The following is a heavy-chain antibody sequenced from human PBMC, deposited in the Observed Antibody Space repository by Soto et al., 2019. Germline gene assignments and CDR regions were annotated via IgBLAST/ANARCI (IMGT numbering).Heavy chain of an antibody. Sequence: QVQLVESGGGVVQPGRSLRLSCAASGFTFSSYGMHWVRQAPGKGLEWVAFISYDGGYKNYADSLKGRFTISRDNSTNTLYMQVKSLRPEDTAVYYCAKDRAFQVGLYLGEYFDYWGQGTLVTVSS. D-gene: IGHD3-16*01. V-gene: IGHV3-30*18. CDR2: ISYDGGYK. CDR3: AKDRAFQVGLYLGEYFDY. CDR1: GFTFSSYG. J-gene: IGHJ4*02.